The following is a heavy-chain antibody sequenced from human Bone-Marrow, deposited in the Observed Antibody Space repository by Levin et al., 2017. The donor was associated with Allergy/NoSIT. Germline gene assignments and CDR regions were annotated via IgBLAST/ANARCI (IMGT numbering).Heavy chain of an antibody. D-gene: IGHD6-13*01. Sequence: SETLSLTCAVSGGSISSSNWWSWVRQPPGKGLEWIGETYHSGSTNYNPSLKSRVTISVDKSKNQFSLKLSSVTAADTAVYYCARTIAAAVDYWYFDLWGRGTLVTVSS. CDR3: ARTIAAAVDYWYFDL. CDR1: GGSISSSNW. CDR2: TYHSGST. J-gene: IGHJ2*01. V-gene: IGHV4-4*02.